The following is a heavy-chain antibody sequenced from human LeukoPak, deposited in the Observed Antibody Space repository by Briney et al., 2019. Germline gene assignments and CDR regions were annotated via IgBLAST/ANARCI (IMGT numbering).Heavy chain of an antibody. CDR1: GFTFSSYA. Sequence: GGSLRLSCAASGFTFSSYAMSWVRQAPGKGLEWVSAISGSGGSTYYADSVKGRFIISRDNSKNTLYLQMNSLRAEDTAVYYCAKINVVTPEYFQHWGQGTLVTVSS. J-gene: IGHJ1*01. CDR3: AKINVVTPEYFQH. D-gene: IGHD3-22*01. V-gene: IGHV3-23*01. CDR2: ISGSGGST.